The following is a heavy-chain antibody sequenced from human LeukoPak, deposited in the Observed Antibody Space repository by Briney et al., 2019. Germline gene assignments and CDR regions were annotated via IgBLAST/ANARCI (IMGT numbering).Heavy chain of an antibody. D-gene: IGHD3-10*01. J-gene: IGHJ3*02. CDR2: INPNSGGT. V-gene: IGHV1-2*02. CDR3: ARSGSGPRAFDI. CDR1: GYTFTGYY. Sequence: GASVKVSCKASGYTFTGYYMHWVRQAPGQGLEWMGWINPNSGGTSYAQKFQGRVTMTRDTSISTAYMELSRLRSDDTAVYYCARSGSGPRAFDIWGQGKMVTVSS.